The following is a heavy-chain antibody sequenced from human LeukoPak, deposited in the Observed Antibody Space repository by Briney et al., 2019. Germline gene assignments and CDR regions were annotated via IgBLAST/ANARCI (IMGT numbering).Heavy chain of an antibody. D-gene: IGHD3-9*01. CDR2: IYSGGST. Sequence: GGSLRLSCAASGFTVSSNYMSWVRQAPGKGLEWVSVIYSGGSTYYADSVRGRLTIFRDNSKNTLYLQMNSLRAEDTAVYYCARVTGLRYFENWGQGTLVTVSS. CDR1: GFTVSSNY. CDR3: ARVTGLRYFEN. V-gene: IGHV3-53*01. J-gene: IGHJ4*02.